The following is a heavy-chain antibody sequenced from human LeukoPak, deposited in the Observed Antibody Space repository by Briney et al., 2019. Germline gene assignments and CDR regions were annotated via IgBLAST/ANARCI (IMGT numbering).Heavy chain of an antibody. CDR2: FDPEDGET. CDR1: GYTLTELS. D-gene: IGHD1-26*01. J-gene: IGHJ4*02. Sequence: ASVKVSCKVSGYTLTELSMHWVRQAPGKGLEWMGGFDPEDGETIYAQKFQGRVTITADESTSTAYMELSSLRSEDTAVYYCARTPRSYPKEFDYWGQGTLVTVSS. V-gene: IGHV1-24*01. CDR3: ARTPRSYPKEFDY.